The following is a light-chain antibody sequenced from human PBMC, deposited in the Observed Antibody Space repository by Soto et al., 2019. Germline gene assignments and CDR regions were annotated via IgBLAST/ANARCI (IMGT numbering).Light chain of an antibody. Sequence: QSALTQPASVSGSPGQSITISCTGTSSDVGGYDYVSWYQQYPGKAPKLMIYDVSNRPSGVSNRFSGSKSGNTASLTISGLQAEDEADYYCSSYTSSSTLVVFGGGTNVTVL. J-gene: IGLJ2*01. CDR2: DVS. CDR3: SSYTSSSTLVV. CDR1: SSDVGGYDY. V-gene: IGLV2-14*01.